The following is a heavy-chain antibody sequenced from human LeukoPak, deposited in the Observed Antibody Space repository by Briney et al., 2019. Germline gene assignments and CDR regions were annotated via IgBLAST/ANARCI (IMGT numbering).Heavy chain of an antibody. CDR3: ARVQRGIAVALDY. Sequence: GGSLRLSCAASGFTVSSNYMSWVRQAPGKGLEWVSYISTTGSSIYYADSVKGRFTISRDNIKNLLYLQMNSLRAEDTAVYYCARVQRGIAVALDYWGQGTLATVSS. CDR1: GFTVSSNY. D-gene: IGHD6-19*01. J-gene: IGHJ4*02. CDR2: ISTTGSSI. V-gene: IGHV3-11*04.